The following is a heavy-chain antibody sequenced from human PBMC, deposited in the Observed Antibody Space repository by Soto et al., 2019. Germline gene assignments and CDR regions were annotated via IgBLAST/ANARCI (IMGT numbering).Heavy chain of an antibody. CDR2: INHSGST. CDR3: VRGLWERVRGVIGMGV. Sequence: LLPLSVTYAVEGGSSGDYDWRRIRKHPGKGLEWIGEINHSGSTNYNPSLKSRVTISVDTSKNQFSLKLSSVTAADTAVYFCVRGLWERVRGVIGMGVSGQRPTVTGPS. J-gene: IGHJ6*02. CDR1: GGSSGDYD. D-gene: IGHD3-10*01. V-gene: IGHV4-34*01.